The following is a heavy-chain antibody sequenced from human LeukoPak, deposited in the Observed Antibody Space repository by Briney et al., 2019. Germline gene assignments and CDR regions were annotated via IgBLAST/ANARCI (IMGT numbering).Heavy chain of an antibody. V-gene: IGHV1-2*02. CDR3: ARDSSSSVGY. D-gene: IGHD6-13*01. CDR1: GYTFTDYC. CDR2: INPNSGGT. J-gene: IGHJ4*02. Sequence: ASVKVSCKASGYTFTDYCLHWVRQAPGQGLEWMGWINPNSGGTRYAQKFQGRVTLTRDTSISTAYMELSSLRSDDTAVYYCARDSSSSVGYWGQGTLVTVSS.